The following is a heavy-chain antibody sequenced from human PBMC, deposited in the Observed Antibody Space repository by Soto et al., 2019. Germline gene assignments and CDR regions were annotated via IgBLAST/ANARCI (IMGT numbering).Heavy chain of an antibody. CDR2: TRNKGQSHIT. V-gene: IGHV3-72*01. CDR3: ARAGSNTSCYGY. Sequence: PWGSMRPSSASSRFTFSDHYIYAVRQAQGKGLEWVGRTRNKGQSHITEYAESVKGRFSISRDDSKRSIYLQMHSLKVDDLAVYYCARAGSNTSCYGYWGLGTLVTVSS. J-gene: IGHJ4*02. D-gene: IGHD2-2*01. CDR1: RFTFSDHY.